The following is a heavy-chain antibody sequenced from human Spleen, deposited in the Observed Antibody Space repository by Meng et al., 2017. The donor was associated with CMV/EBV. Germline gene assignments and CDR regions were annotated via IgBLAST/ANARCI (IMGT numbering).Heavy chain of an antibody. CDR3: ARRILYFDY. V-gene: IGHV3-21*06. CDR2: ISSTSFYI. D-gene: IGHD2-15*01. Sequence: GSLRLSCAASGFTFSSYSMNWVRQAPGKGLEWVSSISSTSFYIYYADSVKGRFTISRDNAKNSLYLQMNSLRAEDTAVYYCARRILYFDYWGQGSLVTVSS. J-gene: IGHJ4*02. CDR1: GFTFSSYS.